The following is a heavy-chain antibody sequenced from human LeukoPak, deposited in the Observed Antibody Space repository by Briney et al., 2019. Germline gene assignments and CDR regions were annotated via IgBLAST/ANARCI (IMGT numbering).Heavy chain of an antibody. Sequence: QAGGSLRLSCAASGFTFRSSAMSWVRRAPGKGPEWVSSISSSGTDTSYADPVKGRFTISKDNSKNTLYLQMNSLRADDTAVYYCAKQLRYCSDGYCYFDYWGQGTLVTVSS. CDR2: ISSSGTDT. V-gene: IGHV3-23*01. D-gene: IGHD2-15*01. CDR3: AKQLRYCSDGYCYFDY. J-gene: IGHJ4*02. CDR1: GFTFRSSA.